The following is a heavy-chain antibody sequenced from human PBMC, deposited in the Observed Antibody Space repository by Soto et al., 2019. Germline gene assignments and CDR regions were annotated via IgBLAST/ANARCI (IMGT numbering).Heavy chain of an antibody. Sequence: WGFPRLPWVAFWLRLTNYWIHWVREAPGKGLEWVSRIRSDGSSITYADSVKGRFTISIDRAENTVHLRMNSLRVEDTAVYYCATPEKFTTAPDYWGQGTLVTVSS. J-gene: IGHJ4*02. CDR2: IRSDGSSI. CDR1: WLRLTNYW. D-gene: IGHD3-22*01. CDR3: ATPEKFTTAPDY. V-gene: IGHV3-74*01.